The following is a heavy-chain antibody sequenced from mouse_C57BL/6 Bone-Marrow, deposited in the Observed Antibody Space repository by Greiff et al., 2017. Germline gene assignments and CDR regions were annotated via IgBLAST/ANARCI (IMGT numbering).Heavy chain of an antibody. CDR1: GYTFTSYW. D-gene: IGHD1-1*01. CDR3: AGGSRYFDV. Sequence: LVESGAELVKPGASVKLSCKASGYTFTSYWMHWVKQRPGQGLEWIGMIHPNSGSTNYNEKFKSKATLTVDKSSSTAYMQLSSLTSEDSAVYYCAGGSRYFDVWGTGTTVTVSS. J-gene: IGHJ1*03. V-gene: IGHV1-64*01. CDR2: IHPNSGST.